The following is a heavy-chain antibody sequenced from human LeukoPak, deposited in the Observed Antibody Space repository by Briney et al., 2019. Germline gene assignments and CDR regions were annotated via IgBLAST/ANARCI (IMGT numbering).Heavy chain of an antibody. D-gene: IGHD3-10*01. CDR3: AKDTLWFGELLSYFDY. J-gene: IGHJ4*02. CDR1: GFIFSAYW. Sequence: GGSLRLSCVGSGFIFSAYWMAWVRQAPGKGPEWVANINEDGGEERYVDSVRGRFTISRDNTKNSLSLQMNSLRAEDTALYYCAKDTLWFGELLSYFDYWGQGTLVTVSS. V-gene: IGHV3-7*03. CDR2: INEDGGEE.